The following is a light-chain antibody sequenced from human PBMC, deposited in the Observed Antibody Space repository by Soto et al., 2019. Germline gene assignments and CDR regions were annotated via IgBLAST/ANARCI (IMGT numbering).Light chain of an antibody. Sequence: QSVLTQPPSVSAAPGQKVTISCSGSSSNIGADYVSWYQRLPGTAPKLLIYDNNKRPSGMPDRFSGSQSGTSATLYITGLQTGDEADYYCATWDSSLSAVVFGAGTQLTVL. V-gene: IGLV1-51*01. J-gene: IGLJ2*01. CDR2: DNN. CDR1: SSNIGADY. CDR3: ATWDSSLSAVV.